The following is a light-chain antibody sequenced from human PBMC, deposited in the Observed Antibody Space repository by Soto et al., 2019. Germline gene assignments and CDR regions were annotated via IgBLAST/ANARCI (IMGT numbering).Light chain of an antibody. V-gene: IGKV3-15*01. CDR3: QQYNNWPSLT. Sequence: ETVMTQSPATLSVSPGERATLSCRASQSVSSNLVWYQQKPGQAPRLLIYGASTRATGIPARFSGSGSGTEFTLTISSLQSEDFAVYYCQQYNNWPSLTFGGGTKVESK. CDR2: GAS. CDR1: QSVSSN. J-gene: IGKJ4*01.